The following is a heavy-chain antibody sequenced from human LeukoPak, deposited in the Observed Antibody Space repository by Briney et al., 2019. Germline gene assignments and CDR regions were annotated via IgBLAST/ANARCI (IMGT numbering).Heavy chain of an antibody. V-gene: IGHV4-39*01. CDR2: IYYSGST. CDR3: ARHLSGDYGPPV. Sequence: KASGTLSLTCTVSGGSISSSSYYWGWIRQPPGKGLEWIGSIYYSGSTYYNPSLKSRVTISVDTSKNQFSLKLSSVTAADTAVYYSARHLSGDYGPPVWGQGTLVTVSS. D-gene: IGHD4-17*01. CDR1: GGSISSSSYY. J-gene: IGHJ4*02.